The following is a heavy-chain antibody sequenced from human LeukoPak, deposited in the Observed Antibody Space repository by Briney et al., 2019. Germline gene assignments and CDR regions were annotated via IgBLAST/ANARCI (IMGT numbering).Heavy chain of an antibody. Sequence: GASVKVSCKASGYTFTSYDINWVRQATGQGLEWMGWMNPNSGNTGYAQKFLGRVTMTTDTSANTAYMDLSSLRSEDTAVYYCARLSSHYGDYKVDPWGQGTLVTVSS. D-gene: IGHD4-17*01. CDR1: GYTFTSYD. J-gene: IGHJ5*02. CDR2: MNPNSGNT. CDR3: ARLSSHYGDYKVDP. V-gene: IGHV1-8*01.